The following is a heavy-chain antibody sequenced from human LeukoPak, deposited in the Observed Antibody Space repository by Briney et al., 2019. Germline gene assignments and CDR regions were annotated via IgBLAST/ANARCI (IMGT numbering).Heavy chain of an antibody. CDR3: ARDDY. CDR1: GFTFSTYW. J-gene: IGHJ4*02. Sequence: GGSLRLSCAASGFTFSTYWMAWVRQAPGKGLEWVANIKGDESAKHQADSVKGRFTIFRDNAQRSVYLQMSSLRGEDTAVYYCARDDYWGQGTLVTVSS. CDR2: IKGDESAK. V-gene: IGHV3-7*01.